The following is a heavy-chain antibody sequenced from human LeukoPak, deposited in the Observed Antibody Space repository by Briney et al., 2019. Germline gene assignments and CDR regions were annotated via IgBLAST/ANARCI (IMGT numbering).Heavy chain of an antibody. CDR1: GFTFSSYE. CDR2: ISSSGSTI. D-gene: IGHD5-24*01. Sequence: GGSLRLSCAASGFTFSSYEMNWVRQAPGKGLEWVSYISSSGSTIYYADSAKGRFTISRDNAKNSLYLQMNSLRAEDTAVYYCARGRDGYNRSARGVGPWGQGTLVTVSS. CDR3: ARGRDGYNRSARGVGP. V-gene: IGHV3-48*03. J-gene: IGHJ5*02.